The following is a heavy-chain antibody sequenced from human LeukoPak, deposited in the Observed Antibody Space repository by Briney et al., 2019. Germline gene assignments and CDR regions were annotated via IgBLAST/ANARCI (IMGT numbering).Heavy chain of an antibody. CDR3: ARLWGGYDYWGESNNWFDP. CDR2: IYPGDSDT. V-gene: IGHV5-51*01. CDR1: GYSFTSYW. J-gene: IGHJ5*02. D-gene: IGHD5-12*01. Sequence: GESLKISCKGSGYSFTSYWIGWVRQMPGKGLEWMGIIYPGDSDTRYSPSFQGQVTISADRSISTAYLQWSSLKASDTAMYYCARLWGGYDYWGESNNWFDPWGQGTLVTVSS.